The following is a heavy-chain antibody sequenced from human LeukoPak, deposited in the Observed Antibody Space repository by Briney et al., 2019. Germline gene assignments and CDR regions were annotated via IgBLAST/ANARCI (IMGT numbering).Heavy chain of an antibody. CDR3: ARDGPSFLDY. Sequence: GRSLRLSCAASGFTFSSYGMHWVRQAPGKGLEWVAVIWYDGSNKYYADSVKGRFTISRDNSKNTLYLQMNSLTAEDTAVYSCARDGPSFLDYWGQGTLVTVSS. J-gene: IGHJ4*02. CDR1: GFTFSSYG. V-gene: IGHV3-33*01. CDR2: IWYDGSNK.